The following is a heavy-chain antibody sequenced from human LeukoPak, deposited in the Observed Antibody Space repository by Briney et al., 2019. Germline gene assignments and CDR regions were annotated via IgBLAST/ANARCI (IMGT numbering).Heavy chain of an antibody. CDR1: GSTFSSNA. D-gene: IGHD3-3*01. V-gene: IGHV1-69*13. J-gene: IGHJ5*02. CDR2: IIPIFGTA. CDR3: AREGSEIFGVVEVLNWFDP. Sequence: SVKVSCTASGSTFSSNAISWVRQAPGQGLEWMGGIIPIFGTANYAQKYQGRVTITADESTSTAYMELSSLRSEDTAVYYCAREGSEIFGVVEVLNWFDPWGQGTLVTVSS.